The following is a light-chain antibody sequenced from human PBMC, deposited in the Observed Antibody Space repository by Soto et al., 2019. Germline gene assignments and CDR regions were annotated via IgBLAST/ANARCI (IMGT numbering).Light chain of an antibody. CDR1: QDISGY. V-gene: IGKV1-9*01. CDR3: QHLAGT. J-gene: IGKJ2*01. Sequence: QLTQSPSSLSASMGDRVTITCRASQDISGYSAWYQQQPGKAPKLLIYAASTLQSGVPTRFSGSGSGTEFILTIGRLQPEDFATYYCQHLAGTFGQGTKLEMK. CDR2: AAS.